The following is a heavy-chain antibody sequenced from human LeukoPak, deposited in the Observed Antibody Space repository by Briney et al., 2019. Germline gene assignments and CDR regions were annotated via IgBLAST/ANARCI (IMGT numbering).Heavy chain of an antibody. J-gene: IGHJ3*02. D-gene: IGHD5-12*01. CDR1: GFTFSSYW. CDR2: IKQDGSEK. CDR3: ASPVGYSGYVGAFDI. V-gene: IGHV3-7*01. Sequence: GGSLRLSCAASGFTFSSYWMSWVRQAPGKGLEWVANIKQDGSEKYYVDSVKGRFTISRDNAKNSLYLQMNSLRAEDTAVYYCASPVGYSGYVGAFDIWGQGTMVTVSS.